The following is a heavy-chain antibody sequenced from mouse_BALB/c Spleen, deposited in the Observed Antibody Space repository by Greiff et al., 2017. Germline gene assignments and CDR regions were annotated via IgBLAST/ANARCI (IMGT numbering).Heavy chain of an antibody. CDR3: ARTYYRYDEYYAMDY. CDR2: ISTYYGDA. Sequence: QVQLKESGAELVRPGVSVKISCKGSGYTFTDYAMHWVKQSHAKSLEWIGVISTYYGDASYNQKFKGKATMTVDKSSSTAYMELARLTSEDSAIYYCARTYYRYDEYYAMDYWGQGTSVTVSS. V-gene: IGHV1S137*01. D-gene: IGHD2-14*01. J-gene: IGHJ4*01. CDR1: GYTFTDYA.